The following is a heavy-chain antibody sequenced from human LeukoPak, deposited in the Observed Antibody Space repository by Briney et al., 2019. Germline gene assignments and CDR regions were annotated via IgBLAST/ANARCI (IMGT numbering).Heavy chain of an antibody. CDR1: GYTLTELS. Sequence: ASVKVSCKVSGYTLTELSMHWVRQAPGKGLEWMGVFDPEDGETIYAQKFQGRVTMTEDTSTDTAYMELSSLRSEDTAVYYCARAPSPSGAWVFILDPWGQGTLVTVSS. V-gene: IGHV1-24*01. D-gene: IGHD1-26*01. J-gene: IGHJ5*02. CDR3: ARAPSPSGAWVFILDP. CDR2: FDPEDGET.